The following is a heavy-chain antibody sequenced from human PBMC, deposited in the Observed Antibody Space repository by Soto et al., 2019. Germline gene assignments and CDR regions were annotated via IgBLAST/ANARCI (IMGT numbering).Heavy chain of an antibody. V-gene: IGHV4-34*01. D-gene: IGHD3-22*01. CDR3: ARDEQYYHESSGYYAEYFQH. J-gene: IGHJ1*01. CDR1: GGSFSGYY. CDR2: INHSGST. Sequence: TSETLSLTCAVYGGSFSGYYWSWIRQPPGKGLEWIGEINHSGSTNYNPSLKSRVTISVDTSKNQFSLKLSSVTAADTAVYYCARDEQYYHESSGYYAEYFQHWGQGTQVTVSS.